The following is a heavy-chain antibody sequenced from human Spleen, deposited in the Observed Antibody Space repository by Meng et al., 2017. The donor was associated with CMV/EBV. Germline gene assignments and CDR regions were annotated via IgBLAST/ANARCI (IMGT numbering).Heavy chain of an antibody. CDR1: GYTFTAYY. Sequence: ASVKVPCKASGYTFTAYYMHWVRRAPGHGLEWMGWINPNSGGIHYAQKFQGRVSMTRDTSINTAYMELTRLRSDDTAVYFCARDYGRIVGATIYYFDYWGQGTLVTVSS. J-gene: IGHJ4*02. CDR2: INPNSGGI. V-gene: IGHV1-2*02. D-gene: IGHD1-26*01. CDR3: ARDYGRIVGATIYYFDY.